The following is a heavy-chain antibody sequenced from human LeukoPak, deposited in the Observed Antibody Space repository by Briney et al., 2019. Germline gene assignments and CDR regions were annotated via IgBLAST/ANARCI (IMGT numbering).Heavy chain of an antibody. D-gene: IGHD3-3*01. J-gene: IGHJ4*02. CDR2: ISVGGRT. V-gene: IGHV3-23*01. CDR3: ARARSGNYFDY. CDR1: GFTFSSYA. Sequence: GGSLRLSCAASGFTFSSYAMNWARQAPGKGLEWVSSISVGGRTYYADSVKGRFTISRDNAKNSVYLQMNSLRAEDTAVYSCARARSGNYFDYWGQGTLVTVSS.